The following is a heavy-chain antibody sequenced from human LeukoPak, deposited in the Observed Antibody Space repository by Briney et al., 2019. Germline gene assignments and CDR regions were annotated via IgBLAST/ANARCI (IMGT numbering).Heavy chain of an antibody. CDR2: INPSGGST. D-gene: IGHD6-19*01. Sequence: ASVKVSCKASGYTFTSYYMHWVRQAPGQGLEWMGIINPSGGSTSYAQKFQGRVTMTRDTSTSTVYMELSSLRSEDTAVYYCAREASGGLIGTSEYYFDYWGQGTLVTVSS. CDR1: GYTFTSYY. V-gene: IGHV1-46*01. J-gene: IGHJ4*02. CDR3: AREASGGLIGTSEYYFDY.